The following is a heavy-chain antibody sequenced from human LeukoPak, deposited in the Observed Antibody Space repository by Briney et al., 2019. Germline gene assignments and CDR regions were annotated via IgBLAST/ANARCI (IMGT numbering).Heavy chain of an antibody. CDR1: GFTFSSYS. Sequence: GGSLRLSCAASGFTFSSYSMNWVRQAPGKGLEWVSSISSSSSYIYYADSVKGRFTISRDNAKNSLYLQMNSLRAEDTAVYYCARDREAAAGTGSAFDIWGQGTMVTVSS. V-gene: IGHV3-21*01. CDR2: ISSSSSYI. CDR3: ARDREAAAGTGSAFDI. J-gene: IGHJ3*02. D-gene: IGHD6-13*01.